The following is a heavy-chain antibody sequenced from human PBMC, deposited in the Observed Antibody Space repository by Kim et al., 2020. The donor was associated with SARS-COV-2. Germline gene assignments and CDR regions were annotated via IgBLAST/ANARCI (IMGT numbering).Heavy chain of an antibody. CDR2: ISYDGSNK. CDR1: GFTFSSYA. Sequence: GGSLRLSCAASGFTFSSYAMHWVRQAPGKGLEWVAVISYDGSNKYYADSVKGRFTISRDNSKNTLYLQMNSLRAEDTAVYYCARDSYGSGSKGGAALDYWGQGTLVTVSS. D-gene: IGHD3-10*01. CDR3: ARDSYGSGSKGGAALDY. J-gene: IGHJ4*02. V-gene: IGHV3-30*04.